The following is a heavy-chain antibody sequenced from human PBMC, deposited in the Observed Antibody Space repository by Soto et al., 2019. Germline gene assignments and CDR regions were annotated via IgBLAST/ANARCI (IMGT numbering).Heavy chain of an antibody. Sequence: SETLSLTCAVSGYSISSGYYWGWIRQPPGKGLEWIGSIYHSGSTYYNPSLKSRVTISVDTSKNQFSLKLSSVTAADTAVYYCARDSRRFGVVVAATGNWFDPWGQGPLVTVS. CDR1: GYSISSGYY. D-gene: IGHD2-15*01. CDR2: IYHSGST. V-gene: IGHV4-38-2*02. CDR3: ARDSRRFGVVVAATGNWFDP. J-gene: IGHJ5*02.